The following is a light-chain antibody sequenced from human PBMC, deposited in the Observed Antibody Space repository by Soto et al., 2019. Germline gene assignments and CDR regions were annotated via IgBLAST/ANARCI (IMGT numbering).Light chain of an antibody. CDR3: QQYGSSPYT. CDR2: GAS. CDR1: QSVSSSY. Sequence: EIVLTQSPGTLSLSPGERATLSCRASQSVSSSYLAWYQQKPGQAPRLLIYGASSRATGIPDSFSGSGSGTDFTLTIRRLEPEDFAVYYCQQYGSSPYTFGQGTKLEIK. V-gene: IGKV3-20*01. J-gene: IGKJ2*01.